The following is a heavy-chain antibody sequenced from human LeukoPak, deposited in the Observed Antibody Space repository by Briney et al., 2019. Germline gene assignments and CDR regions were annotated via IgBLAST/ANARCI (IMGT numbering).Heavy chain of an antibody. Sequence: SETLSLTCTVSGGSISSGDYYWSWIRQPPGKGLEWIGYIYYSGSTYYNPSLKSRVTISVDTSKNQFSLKLSSVTAADTAVYYCARQYYDFWSGYYGVYGMDVWGQGTTVTVSS. V-gene: IGHV4-30-4*01. CDR2: IYYSGST. D-gene: IGHD3-3*01. J-gene: IGHJ6*02. CDR1: GGSISSGDYY. CDR3: ARQYYDFWSGYYGVYGMDV.